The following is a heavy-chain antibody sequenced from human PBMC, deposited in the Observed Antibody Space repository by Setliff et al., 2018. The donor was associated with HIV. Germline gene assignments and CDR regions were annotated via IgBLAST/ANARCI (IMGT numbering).Heavy chain of an antibody. CDR2: IYSSGST. CDR3: ARHSGVASHNWFDP. Sequence: SETLSLTCTVSGGSISGHYWSWIRQPPGRGLEWIGYIYSSGSTNFNPPLQSRVTISVDTSKNQFSQKLSSVTAADTAVYYWARHSGVASHNWFDPWGQGTLVTVSS. V-gene: IGHV4-4*09. J-gene: IGHJ5*02. CDR1: GGSISGHY. D-gene: IGHD3-10*01.